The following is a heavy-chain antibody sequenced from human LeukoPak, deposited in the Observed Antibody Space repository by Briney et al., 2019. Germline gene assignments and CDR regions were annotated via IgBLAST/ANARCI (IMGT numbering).Heavy chain of an antibody. CDR3: ARFRGYSGSWLDY. D-gene: IGHD1-26*01. J-gene: IGHJ4*02. Sequence: SETLSLTCIVSGGSISSYYWSWIRQPPGKGLEWIGDIYYSGSTNYNPSLKSRVTISVDTSKNQFSLKLSSVTAADTAVYYCARFRGYSGSWLDYWGQGTLVTVSS. CDR1: GGSISSYY. V-gene: IGHV4-59*01. CDR2: IYYSGST.